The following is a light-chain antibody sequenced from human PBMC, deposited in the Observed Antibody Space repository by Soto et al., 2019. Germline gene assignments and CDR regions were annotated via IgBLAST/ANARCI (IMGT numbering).Light chain of an antibody. V-gene: IGLV2-11*01. J-gene: IGLJ2*01. CDR2: AVT. CDR3: TSWTTSTTMI. Sequence: QSVLTQPRSVSGSPGQSVTISCTGTSSDVGGYNYVSWYQQYPGKAPKVMIYAVTKRPSGVPDRISGSKSGNAASLTISGLQAEDEADYYCTSWTTSTTMIFGGGTKVTVL. CDR1: SSDVGGYNY.